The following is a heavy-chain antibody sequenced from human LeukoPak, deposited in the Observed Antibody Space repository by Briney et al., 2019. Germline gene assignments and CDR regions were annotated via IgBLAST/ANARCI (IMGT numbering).Heavy chain of an antibody. CDR1: GFTFSSYA. D-gene: IGHD3-10*01. Sequence: GGSLRLSCAASGFTFSSYAMSWVRQAPGKGLEWVSLISSSSSYIKYADSVKGRVTISRDNTKNSLFLQMNSLRAEDTAVYYCARDKRAQGDLDWWGQGTLVTVSS. CDR2: ISSSSSYI. CDR3: ARDKRAQGDLDW. J-gene: IGHJ4*02. V-gene: IGHV3-21*06.